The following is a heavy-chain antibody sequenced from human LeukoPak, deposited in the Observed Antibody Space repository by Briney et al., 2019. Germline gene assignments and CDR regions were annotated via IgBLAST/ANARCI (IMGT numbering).Heavy chain of an antibody. CDR1: GFTFTTYT. CDR3: ARERAYYYFDY. J-gene: IGHJ4*02. Sequence: GGSLRLSCAASGFTFTTYTIHWIRQAPGKGLEYVSAVVGNGGTTYYADSVRGRFIISRDNSKNTVYLQMGSLRAEDTAVYYCARERAYYYFDYWGQGAQVTVSS. V-gene: IGHV3-64*02. CDR2: VVGNGGTT. D-gene: IGHD2-21*01.